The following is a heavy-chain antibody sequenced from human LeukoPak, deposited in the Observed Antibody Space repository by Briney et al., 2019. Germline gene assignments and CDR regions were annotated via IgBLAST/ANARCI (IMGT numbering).Heavy chain of an antibody. CDR2: IYHSGST. CDR3: ASGGHYARFDP. D-gene: IGHD4-17*01. CDR1: GYSISSGCY. Sequence: SETLSLTCTVSGYSISSGCYWGWIRQPPGKGLEWIGSIYHSGSTYYNPSLKSRVTISVDTSKNQFSLKLSSVTAADTAVYYCASGGHYARFDPWGQGTLVTVSS. J-gene: IGHJ5*02. V-gene: IGHV4-38-2*02.